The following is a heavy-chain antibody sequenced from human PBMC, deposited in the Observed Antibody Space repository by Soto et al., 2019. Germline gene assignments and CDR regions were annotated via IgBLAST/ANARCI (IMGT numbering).Heavy chain of an antibody. V-gene: IGHV3-9*01. D-gene: IGHD3-22*01. J-gene: IGHJ4*02. CDR3: AMSNSNDLYYHFES. Sequence: VQLVESGGGLVQPGGSLRLSCAASGFTFDDYAMHWVRQAPGKGLEWVSGINWNSDTIGYADSVKGRFTVSRDNAKGSLLLLMSSLRAEDTAVYFCAMSNSNDLYYHFESWGQGTPVTVSS. CDR1: GFTFDDYA. CDR2: INWNSDTI.